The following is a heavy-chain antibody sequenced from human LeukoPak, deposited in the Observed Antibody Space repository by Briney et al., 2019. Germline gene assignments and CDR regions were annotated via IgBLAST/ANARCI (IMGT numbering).Heavy chain of an antibody. J-gene: IGHJ4*02. CDR2: IYHSGST. CDR1: GYSISSGYY. CDR3: ARGTEAAAWHGVDY. V-gene: IGHV4-38-2*02. D-gene: IGHD6-13*01. Sequence: PSETLSLTCTVSGYSISSGYYWGWIRQPPGKGLEWIGSIYHSGSTYYNPSLKSRVTISVDTSKNQFSLKLSSVTAADTAVYYCARGTEAAAWHGVDYWGQGTLVTVSS.